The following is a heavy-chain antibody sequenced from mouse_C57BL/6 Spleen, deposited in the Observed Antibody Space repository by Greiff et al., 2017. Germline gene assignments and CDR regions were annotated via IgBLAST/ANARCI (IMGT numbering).Heavy chain of an antibody. D-gene: IGHD2-4*01. Sequence: EVMLVESGGGLVKPGGSLKLSCAASGFTFSDYGMHWVRQAPEKGLEWVAYISSGSSTIYYADTVQGRFTISRDNAKNTLFLQMTSLRSEDTAMYYCAKNKGIYYDYAWCSDWGQGTLVTVSA. CDR1: GFTFSDYG. J-gene: IGHJ3*01. CDR3: AKNKGIYYDYAWCSD. V-gene: IGHV5-17*01. CDR2: ISSGSSTI.